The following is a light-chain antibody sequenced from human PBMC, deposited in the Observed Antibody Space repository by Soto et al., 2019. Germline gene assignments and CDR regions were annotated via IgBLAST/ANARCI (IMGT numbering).Light chain of an antibody. CDR1: SSDVGGYNR. CDR3: SSYASVSTYV. V-gene: IGLV2-18*02. J-gene: IGLJ1*01. CDR2: EVS. Sequence: QSALTQPPSVSGSPGQSVTISCTGTSSDVGGYNRVSWYQQPPGTAPKLLISEVSNRPSGVPDRFSGSKSGNTASLTISGLQAEDEADYYCSSYASVSTYVFGTGTKLTVL.